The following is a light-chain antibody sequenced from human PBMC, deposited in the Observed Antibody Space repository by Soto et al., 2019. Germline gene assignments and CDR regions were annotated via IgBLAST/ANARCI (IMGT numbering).Light chain of an antibody. CDR1: QSVSSNY. CDR2: GAS. Sequence: EIVLTQSPGTLSLSPGERAALSCRASQSVSSNYLAWYQQKPGRAPRLLIYGASSRATGIPDRFSGSGSGTDFTLTISRLEPEDFAVYYCQQYGSSPVTFGQGTKLEIK. J-gene: IGKJ2*01. V-gene: IGKV3-20*01. CDR3: QQYGSSPVT.